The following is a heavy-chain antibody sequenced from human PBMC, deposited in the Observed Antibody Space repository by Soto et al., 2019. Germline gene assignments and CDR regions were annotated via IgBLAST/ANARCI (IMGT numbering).Heavy chain of an antibody. CDR3: ARENSIASLSYYYGMDF. V-gene: IGHV1-69*01. CDR1: GGSFTGSA. D-gene: IGHD6-6*01. Sequence: QVQLVQSGAEVKKPGSSVKVSCKVSGGSFTGSAISWVRQAPGQGLEWVGGIIPIFGTTNYAQKFQGRVTITADESTRTAYMELSSLRSEDTALYYCARENSIASLSYYYGMDFWGQGTTVTVSS. CDR2: IIPIFGTT. J-gene: IGHJ6*02.